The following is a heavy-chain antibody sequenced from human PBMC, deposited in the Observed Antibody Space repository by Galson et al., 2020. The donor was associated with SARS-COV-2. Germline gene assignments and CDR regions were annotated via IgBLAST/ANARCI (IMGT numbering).Heavy chain of an antibody. CDR1: GFSFGSFT. J-gene: IGHJ5*01. V-gene: IGHV3-23*01. CDR3: AKGANFYHPYWFDS. D-gene: IGHD2-2*01. CDR2: VSGSGDRT. Sequence: GGSLRLSCTASGFSFGSFTMNWVRQAPGKGLEWVSGVSGSGDRTFYADSAQGRFTMSRDNSKNALYLQMNSLRAEDAAVYYCAKGANFYHPYWFDSWGQGTLVTVSS.